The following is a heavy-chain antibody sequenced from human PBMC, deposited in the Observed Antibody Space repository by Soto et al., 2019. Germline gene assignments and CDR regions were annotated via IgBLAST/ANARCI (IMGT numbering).Heavy chain of an antibody. CDR2: ISSSSSYI. J-gene: IGHJ4*02. CDR1: GFTFSSYS. V-gene: IGHV3-21*01. D-gene: IGHD5-12*01. Sequence: GGSLRLSCAASGFTFSSYSMNWVRQAPGKGLEWVSSISSSSSYIYYADSVKGRFTISRDNAKNSLYLQMNSLRAEDTAVYYCARVGSGSLSGYGDGAYYFDYWGQGTLVTVSS. CDR3: ARVGSGSLSGYGDGAYYFDY.